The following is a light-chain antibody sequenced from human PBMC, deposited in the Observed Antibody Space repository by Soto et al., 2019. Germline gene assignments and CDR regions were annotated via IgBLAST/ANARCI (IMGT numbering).Light chain of an antibody. V-gene: IGLV1-44*01. CDR1: SSNIGSNT. CDR3: SAWDNSLNGYV. CDR2: TAG. Sequence: QSVLTQPLSASASPGQRVTISCSGGSSNIGSNTVAWYQHLPGTAPPRLIFTAGQRPSGVPGRFSGSTSGTSASLATSGLQSEDEGDYYCSAWDNSLNGYVFGPGTKLTVL. J-gene: IGLJ1*01.